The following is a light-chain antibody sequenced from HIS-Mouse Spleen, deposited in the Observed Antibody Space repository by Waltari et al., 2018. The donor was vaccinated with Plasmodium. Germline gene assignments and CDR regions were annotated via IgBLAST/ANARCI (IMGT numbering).Light chain of an antibody. V-gene: IGKV3-15*01. Sequence: EIVMTQSPATLSVSPGDRATLSCRASQSVSSNLAWYQKKPGQAPRLLIYGASTRATGIPARCSGSGSGTEFTLTISSLQSEDFAVYYCQQYNNWSFTFGPGTKVDIK. CDR1: QSVSSN. CDR2: GAS. CDR3: QQYNNWSFT. J-gene: IGKJ3*01.